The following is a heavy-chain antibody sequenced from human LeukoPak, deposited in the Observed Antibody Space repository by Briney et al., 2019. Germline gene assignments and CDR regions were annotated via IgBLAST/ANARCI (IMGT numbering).Heavy chain of an antibody. CDR1: GFTFSDYY. J-gene: IGHJ4*02. Sequence: GGSLRLSCAASGFTFSDYYMSWIRQAPGKGLEWVSYISSSGSYMYLADSVKGRFTISRDNANNSLYLLMNNLRADDTAVYYCARTGTTFPIDYWGQGTLVTVPS. CDR3: ARTGTTFPIDY. D-gene: IGHD2/OR15-2a*01. CDR2: ISSSGSYM. V-gene: IGHV3-11*04.